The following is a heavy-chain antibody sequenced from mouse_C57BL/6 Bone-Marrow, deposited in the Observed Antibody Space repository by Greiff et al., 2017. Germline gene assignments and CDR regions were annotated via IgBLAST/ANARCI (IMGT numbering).Heavy chain of an antibody. V-gene: IGHV1-15*01. Sequence: VQLQQSGAELVRPGASVTLSCKASGYTFTDYEMHWVKQTPVHGLEWIGAIDPETGGTAYNQKFKGKAILTADKSSSTAYMELRSLTSEDSAVYYCTREGTYYYGSSYWGQGTTLTVSS. J-gene: IGHJ2*01. D-gene: IGHD1-1*01. CDR3: TREGTYYYGSSY. CDR1: GYTFTDYE. CDR2: IDPETGGT.